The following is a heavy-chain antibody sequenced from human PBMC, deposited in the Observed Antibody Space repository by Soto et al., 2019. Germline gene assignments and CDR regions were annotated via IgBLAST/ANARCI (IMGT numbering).Heavy chain of an antibody. CDR1: GYTFTNYG. CDR3: APHTLDTGMPSGY. CDR2: IGGYKGNT. Sequence: QVQLVQSGAEVREPGASVKVSCKASGYTFTNYGVSWVRQAPGQGLEWMGWIGGYKGNTNYAQKLQGRVNLTTDTAKSTAYMELRSLRSDDTAVYYCAPHTLDTGMPSGYWGQGTLVTVSS. D-gene: IGHD5-18*01. V-gene: IGHV1-18*01. J-gene: IGHJ4*02.